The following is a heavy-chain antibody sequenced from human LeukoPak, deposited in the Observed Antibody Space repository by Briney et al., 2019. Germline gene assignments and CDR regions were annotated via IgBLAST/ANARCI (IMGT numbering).Heavy chain of an antibody. CDR2: VSYDGRIN. D-gene: IGHD1-7*01. CDR3: AKFDWNYFADY. CDR1: GFTFSSHA. J-gene: IGHJ4*02. Sequence: GGSLRLSCAASGFTFSSHAMHWVRQAPGKGLEWVAFVSYDGRINSYADFVKGRFTISRDNSKNTLYLQMNTLRREDTAVYFCAKFDWNYFADYWGQGTLVTVSS. V-gene: IGHV3-30-3*02.